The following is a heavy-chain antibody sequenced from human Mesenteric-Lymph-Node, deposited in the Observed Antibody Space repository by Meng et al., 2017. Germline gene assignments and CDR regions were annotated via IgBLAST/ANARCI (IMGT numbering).Heavy chain of an antibody. Sequence: GESLKISCAASGFTFSSYSMNWVRQAPGKGLEWVSSISSSSSYIYYADSVKGRFTISRDNAKNSLYLQMNSLRAEDTAVYYCARDSVYYYYYGMDVWGQGTTVTVSS. J-gene: IGHJ6*02. CDR3: ARDSVYYYYYGMDV. CDR1: GFTFSSYS. CDR2: ISSSSSYI. V-gene: IGHV3-21*01.